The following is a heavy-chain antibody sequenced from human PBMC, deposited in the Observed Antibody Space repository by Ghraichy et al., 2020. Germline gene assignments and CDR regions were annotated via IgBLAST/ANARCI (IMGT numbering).Heavy chain of an antibody. D-gene: IGHD2-2*01. CDR3: ARYCSSTSCYGAFDI. J-gene: IGHJ3*02. V-gene: IGHV3-20*04. CDR1: GFTFDDYG. Sequence: GGSLRLSCAASGFTFDDYGMSWVRQAPGKGLEWVSGINWNGGSTGYADSVKDRFTISRDNAKNSLYLQMNSLRAEDTTLYYCARYCSSTSCYGAFDIWGQGTMVTVSS. CDR2: INWNGGST.